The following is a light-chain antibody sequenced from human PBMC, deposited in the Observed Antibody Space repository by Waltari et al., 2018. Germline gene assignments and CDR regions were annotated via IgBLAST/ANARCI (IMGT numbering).Light chain of an antibody. V-gene: IGLV2-14*01. CDR3: SSYTSSTTVV. CDR1: SSDVGDSNY. J-gene: IGLJ2*01. Sequence: QSALTQPASVSGSPGQSITISCTGTSSDVGDSNYVPWYQQYPGKAPKLIIYEVSNRPSGVSNRFSGSKSGNTASLTISGLQAEDEADYYCSSYTSSTTVVFGGGTELTVL. CDR2: EVS.